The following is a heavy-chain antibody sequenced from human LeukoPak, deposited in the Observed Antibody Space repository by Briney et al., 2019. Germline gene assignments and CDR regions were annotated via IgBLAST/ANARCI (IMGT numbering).Heavy chain of an antibody. D-gene: IGHD5-18*01. CDR1: GFTFSSYS. CDR3: ARVGIQLCVDY. J-gene: IGHJ4*02. Sequence: GGSLRLSCAGFGFTFSSYSMNWVRQAPGKGLEWVSYISSSSNTIYYADSVKGRFTISRDNAKNSLYLQMNSLRAEDTAVYYCARVGIQLCVDYWGQGTLVTVSS. V-gene: IGHV3-48*01. CDR2: ISSSSNTI.